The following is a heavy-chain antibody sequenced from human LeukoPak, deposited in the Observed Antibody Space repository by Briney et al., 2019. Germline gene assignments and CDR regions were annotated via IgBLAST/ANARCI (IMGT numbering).Heavy chain of an antibody. CDR3: ARAHDNVVDPVSALKY. CDR1: GGTFSSYA. D-gene: IGHD2-15*01. V-gene: IGHV1-69*04. J-gene: IGHJ4*02. Sequence: ASVKVSCKASGGTFSSYAISWVRQAPGQGLEWMGRIIPILGIANYAQKFQGRVTITADKSTSTAYMELSSLRSEDTAVYYCARAHDNVVDPVSALKYWGQGTLVTVSS. CDR2: IIPILGIA.